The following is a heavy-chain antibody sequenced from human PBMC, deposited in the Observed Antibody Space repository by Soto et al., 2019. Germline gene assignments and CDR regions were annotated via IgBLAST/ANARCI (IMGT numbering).Heavy chain of an antibody. CDR1: GFTFSSYA. CDR2: ISGSGGST. V-gene: IGHV3-23*01. D-gene: IGHD3-3*01. Sequence: GGSLRLSCAASGFTFSSYAMSWVRQAPGKGLEWVSAISGSGGSTYYADSVKGRFTISRDNSKNTLYLQMNSLRAEDTAVYYCAKGGGYDFWSGYYGYYYMDVWGKGTTVTVSS. CDR3: AKGGGYDFWSGYYGYYYMDV. J-gene: IGHJ6*03.